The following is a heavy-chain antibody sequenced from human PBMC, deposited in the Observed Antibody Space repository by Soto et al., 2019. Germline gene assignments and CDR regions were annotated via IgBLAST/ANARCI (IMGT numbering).Heavy chain of an antibody. Sequence: PGGSLRLSCAASGFTFSSYWMHWVRQAPGKGLVWVSSIKSDGSYTSHADSVKGRFTISRDNAKNTLYLQMNSLRAEDTAVYYCGRIFEYWGQGTPVTVSS. V-gene: IGHV3-74*01. CDR1: GFTFSSYW. J-gene: IGHJ4*02. CDR3: GRIFEY. CDR2: IKSDGSYT.